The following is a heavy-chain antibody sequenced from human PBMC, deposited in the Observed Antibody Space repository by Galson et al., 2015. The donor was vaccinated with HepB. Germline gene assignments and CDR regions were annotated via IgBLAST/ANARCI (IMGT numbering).Heavy chain of an antibody. CDR1: GYTFSRYG. D-gene: IGHD6-19*01. V-gene: IGHV1-18*01. CDR3: ARGREYSSAWYGAPIGYYFDY. Sequence: SVKVSCKASGYTFSRYGFTWVRQAPGQGLEWMGWISTYNDNTHYAQKVQGRVTLTTDTSTSTVYMEVRSLRSGDTAVYYCARGREYSSAWYGAPIGYYFDYWGQGTLVTVSS. CDR2: ISTYNDNT. J-gene: IGHJ4*02.